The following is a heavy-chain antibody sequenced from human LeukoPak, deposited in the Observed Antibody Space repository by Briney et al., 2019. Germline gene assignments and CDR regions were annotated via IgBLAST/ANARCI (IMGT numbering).Heavy chain of an antibody. CDR2: VSGSGGGT. D-gene: IGHD5-12*01. J-gene: IGHJ4*02. CDR3: AKLPNSRGIVATNGGIAY. Sequence: GGSLRLSCAASGFTFSTYAMTWVRQAPGKGLEWVSAVSGSGGGTYYADSVKGRFTISRDNSKNTLYLQMNSLRAEDTAVYYCAKLPNSRGIVATNGGIAYWGQGTLVTVSS. CDR1: GFTFSTYA. V-gene: IGHV3-23*01.